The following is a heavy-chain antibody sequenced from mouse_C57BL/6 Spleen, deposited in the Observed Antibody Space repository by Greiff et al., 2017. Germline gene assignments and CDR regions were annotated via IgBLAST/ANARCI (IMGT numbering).Heavy chain of an antibody. CDR2: ISSGSSTI. D-gene: IGHD1-1*01. Sequence: EVKLMESGGGLVKPGGSLKLSCAASGFTFSDYGMHWVRQAPEKGLEWVAYISSGSSTIYYADTVKGRFTISRDNAKNTLFLQMTSLRSEDTAMYYCAREPYYGSSYYFDYWGQGTTLTVSS. CDR1: GFTFSDYG. CDR3: AREPYYGSSYYFDY. V-gene: IGHV5-17*01. J-gene: IGHJ2*01.